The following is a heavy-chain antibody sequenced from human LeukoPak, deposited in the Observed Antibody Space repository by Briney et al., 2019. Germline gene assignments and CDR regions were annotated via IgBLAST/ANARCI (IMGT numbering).Heavy chain of an antibody. CDR1: GYTFTSYD. CDR2: MNPNSGNT. J-gene: IGHJ4*02. Sequence: ASVKVSCKASGYTFTSYDINWVRQATGQGLEWMGWMNPNSGNTGYAQKFQGRVTITRNTSISTAYMELSGLRSEDTAVYYCARWLKDGYYFDYWGQGTLVTVSS. CDR3: ARWLKDGYYFDY. D-gene: IGHD5-12*01. V-gene: IGHV1-8*03.